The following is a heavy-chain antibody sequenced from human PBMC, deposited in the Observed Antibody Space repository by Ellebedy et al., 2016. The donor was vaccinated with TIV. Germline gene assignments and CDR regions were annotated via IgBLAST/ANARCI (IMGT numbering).Heavy chain of an antibody. Sequence: MPSETLSLTCTVSGGLVNNYYWSWVLQSQGKGLEWLGYIYYSGPTTYNPSLNSRVSMSVDMSKNEVSLQLTSVTAADTAIYYCARDRGYKKVWVRMGMDVWGQGTPAAVSS. D-gene: IGHD5-12*01. V-gene: IGHV4-59*02. CDR3: ARDRGYKKVWVRMGMDV. CDR2: IYYSGPT. CDR1: GGLVNNYY. J-gene: IGHJ6*02.